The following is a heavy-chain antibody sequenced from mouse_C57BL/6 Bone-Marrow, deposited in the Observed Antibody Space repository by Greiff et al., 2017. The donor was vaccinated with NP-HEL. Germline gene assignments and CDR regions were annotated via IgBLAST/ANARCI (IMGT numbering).Heavy chain of an antibody. D-gene: IGHD2-14*01. V-gene: IGHV2-2*01. CDR1: GFALTSYG. Sequence: QVQLQQSGPGLVQPSQSLSITCTASGFALTSYGVHWVRQSPGKGLEWLGVIWSGGSTDYNAAFISRLSISKDNSKSQIFFNMNSLQADDAAIYYCASAGTAYWGQGTLVTVSA. CDR2: IWSGGST. CDR3: ASAGTAY. J-gene: IGHJ3*01.